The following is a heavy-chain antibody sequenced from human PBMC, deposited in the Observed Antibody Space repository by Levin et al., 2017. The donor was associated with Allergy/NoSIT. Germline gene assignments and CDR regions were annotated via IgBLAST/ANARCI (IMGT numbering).Heavy chain of an antibody. V-gene: IGHV3-23*01. CDR2: ISVSGDST. CDR3: VTPPCLGLSPGVCVAGDRDAGCLCSVLGPCDPFECPARAQVYVWAGTGTVSLCDAFDI. Sequence: LSLTCAASGFTISSSAMNWVRQAPGKGLEWVSVISVSGDSTHYADSVKGRFTISRDILVWLQVLGALGPGQPGHRLPGKVTPPCLGLSPGVCVAGDRDAGCLCSVLGPCDPFECPARAQVYVWAGTGTVSLCDAFDIWGQGTMVTVSS. D-gene: IGHD5-24*01. J-gene: IGHJ3*02. CDR1: GFTISSSA.